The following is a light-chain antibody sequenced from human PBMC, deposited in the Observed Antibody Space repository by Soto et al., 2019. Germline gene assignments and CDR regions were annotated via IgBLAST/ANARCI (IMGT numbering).Light chain of an antibody. CDR2: LGS. V-gene: IGKV2-28*01. CDR3: MQALQTPST. CDR1: QSHLHSNGYNY. Sequence: LVMTQSPLSLPVTPGEPASISCRSSQSHLHSNGYNYLDWYLQKPGQSPQLLICLGSNRASGVPDRFSGSGSGTDFTLKISRVEAEDVGVYYCMQALQTPSTFGQGTRLEIK. J-gene: IGKJ5*01.